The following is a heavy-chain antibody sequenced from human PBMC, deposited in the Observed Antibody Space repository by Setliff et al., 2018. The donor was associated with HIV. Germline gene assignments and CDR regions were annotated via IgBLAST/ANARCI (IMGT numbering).Heavy chain of an antibody. Sequence: ASVKVSCKASGYRFSSYGITWVRHAPGQGLEWMGWIKVHNGDTKFAQRFQDRLTMTTDTSTTTAYMDLRSLRSDDTAVYYCARGLPADGYAFDLWGQGTMVTV. CDR2: IKVHNGDT. CDR1: GYRFSSYG. J-gene: IGHJ3*01. V-gene: IGHV1-18*01. D-gene: IGHD6-13*01. CDR3: ARGLPADGYAFDL.